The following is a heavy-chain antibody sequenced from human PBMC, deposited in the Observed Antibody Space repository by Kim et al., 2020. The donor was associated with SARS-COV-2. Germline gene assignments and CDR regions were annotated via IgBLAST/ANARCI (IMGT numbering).Heavy chain of an antibody. J-gene: IGHJ6*02. CDR2: ISSSSSYI. V-gene: IGHV3-21*01. CDR1: GFTFSSYS. D-gene: IGHD3-22*01. Sequence: GGSLRLSCAASGFTFSSYSMNWVRQAPGKGLEWVSSISSSSSYIYYADSVKGRFTISRDNAKNSLYLQMNSLRAEDTAVYYCARDGGNYYDSSGYGDYYYGMDVWGQGTTVTVSS. CDR3: ARDGGNYYDSSGYGDYYYGMDV.